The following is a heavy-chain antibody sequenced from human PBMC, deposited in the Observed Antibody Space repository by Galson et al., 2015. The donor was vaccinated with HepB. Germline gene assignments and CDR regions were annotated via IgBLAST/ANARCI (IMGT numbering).Heavy chain of an antibody. D-gene: IGHD3-3*01. CDR2: ISYDGSNK. CDR1: EFTFSNYG. V-gene: IGHV3-30*19. Sequence: SLRLSCAASEFTFSNYGMHWVRQAPGKGLEWVAVISYDGSNKYYADSVKGRFTISRDNSRYTLYLQMNNLRAEDTAVYYCARGPLEWLFGGDAFDIWGQGTMVTVSS. CDR3: ARGPLEWLFGGDAFDI. J-gene: IGHJ3*02.